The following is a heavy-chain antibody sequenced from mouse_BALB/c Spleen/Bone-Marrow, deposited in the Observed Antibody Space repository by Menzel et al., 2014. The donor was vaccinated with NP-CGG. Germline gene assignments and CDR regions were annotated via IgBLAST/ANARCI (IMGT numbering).Heavy chain of an antibody. Sequence: EVQLQQSGAELVKPGASVKLSCTASGFNIKDTYMHWVKQRPEQGPEWIGRIDPANGYSIYDPKFQGKATIAADTTSNTAHLQLSSLTSEDTAVYYCALITTATFSYWYFDVWGAGTTVTVSS. V-gene: IGHV14-3*02. CDR3: ALITTATFSYWYFDV. D-gene: IGHD1-2*01. CDR1: GFNIKDTY. CDR2: IDPANGYS. J-gene: IGHJ1*01.